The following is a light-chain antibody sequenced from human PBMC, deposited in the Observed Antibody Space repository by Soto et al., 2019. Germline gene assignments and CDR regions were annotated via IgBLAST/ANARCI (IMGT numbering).Light chain of an antibody. CDR2: DVT. J-gene: IGLJ1*01. CDR3: SSYTSSSTLCV. Sequence: ALTQPASVSGSPGQSITISCTGTSSDIGGYKYVSWFQQHPGKAPKLMIYDVTNRPSGVSNRFSGSKSGNTASLTISGLQAEDEADYYCSSYTSSSTLCVFGTGTKLTVL. V-gene: IGLV2-14*01. CDR1: SSDIGGYKY.